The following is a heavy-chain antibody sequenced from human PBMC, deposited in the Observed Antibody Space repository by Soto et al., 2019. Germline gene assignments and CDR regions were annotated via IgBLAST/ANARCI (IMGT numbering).Heavy chain of an antibody. D-gene: IGHD1-26*01. CDR1: GYTFTDHY. J-gene: IGHJ3*02. V-gene: IGHV1-2*02. Sequence: QVQLEQSGAEVKKPGASVKVSCKASGYTFTDHYVQWVRQAPGQGLEWMGWISPKSGVTNYAQKFQGRVTMTRDTSISTAYIDLSRLRSDDTAVYYCARGNSGSYLDAFDMWGQGTMVTVSS. CDR2: ISPKSGVT. CDR3: ARGNSGSYLDAFDM.